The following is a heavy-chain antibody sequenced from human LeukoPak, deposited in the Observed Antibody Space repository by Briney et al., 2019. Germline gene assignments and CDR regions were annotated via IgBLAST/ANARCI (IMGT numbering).Heavy chain of an antibody. V-gene: IGHV4-59*01. CDR3: ASYTPWYFDL. J-gene: IGHJ2*01. CDR2: IYYSGST. CDR1: GGSISGYY. Sequence: SETLSLTCSVSGGSISGYYWSWIRQPPGKGLEWIGYIYYSGSTNYNPSLKSRVTISVDTSKNQFSLKLSSVTAADTAVHYCASYTPWYFDLWGRGTLVTVSS.